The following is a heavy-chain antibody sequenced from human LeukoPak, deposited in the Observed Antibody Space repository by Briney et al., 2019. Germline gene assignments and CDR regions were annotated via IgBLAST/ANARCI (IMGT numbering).Heavy chain of an antibody. D-gene: IGHD6-19*01. CDR3: AKEDLSGWWFDS. CDR2: ISGSGDRT. V-gene: IGHV3-23*01. J-gene: IGHJ5*01. CDR1: GFTFSSYS. Sequence: GGSLRLSCAPSGFTFSSYSMSWVRQAPGKGLEWVSAISGSGDRTYYTDSVKGRFTISRDNSKNTLYLQMNSLRAEDTAVYYCAKEDLSGWWFDSWGQGTLVTVSS.